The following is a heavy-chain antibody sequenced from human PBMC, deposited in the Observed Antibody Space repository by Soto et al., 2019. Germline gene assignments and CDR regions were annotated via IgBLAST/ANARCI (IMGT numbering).Heavy chain of an antibody. D-gene: IGHD6-13*01. V-gene: IGHV3-15*01. J-gene: IGHJ4*02. CDR2: IKSKSAGGTT. CDR1: GFIFTDAW. CDR3: TTGWSSTDY. Sequence: EVQLVESGGGLVKPGGSLRLSCAASGFIFTDAWMNWVRQAPGKGLEWVGRIKSKSAGGTTEYAVPVKGRFIISRDDSKNMLYLQMNSLKIDDTAVYYCTTGWSSTDYWGQGTLVTVSS.